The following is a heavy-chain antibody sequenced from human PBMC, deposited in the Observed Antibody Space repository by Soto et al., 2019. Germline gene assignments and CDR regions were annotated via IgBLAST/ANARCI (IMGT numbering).Heavy chain of an antibody. J-gene: IGHJ5*02. Sequence: RRLSCAASGFTFSSYSMNWFRQAPGKGLEWVSSISSSSSYIYYADSVKGRFTISRDNAKNSLYLQMNSLRAEDTAVYYCARDYYDLLTGGFDPWGQGTLVTAPQ. CDR3: ARDYYDLLTGGFDP. CDR1: GFTFSSYS. V-gene: IGHV3-21*01. CDR2: ISSSSSYI. D-gene: IGHD3-9*01.